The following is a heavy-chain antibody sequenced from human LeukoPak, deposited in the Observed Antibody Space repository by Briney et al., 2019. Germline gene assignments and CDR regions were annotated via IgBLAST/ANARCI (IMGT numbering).Heavy chain of an antibody. CDR1: GFTFTSYA. V-gene: IGHV3-23*01. J-gene: IGHJ3*02. Sequence: QAGGSLRLSCAASGFTFTSYAMSWVRQAPGKGLEWVSAITGTGGSTYYSASVKGRFTISRDNSKNTLYLQMSSLRAEDTATYYCAKVRDSRDWYKDAFDIWGQGTMVTVSS. CDR2: ITGTGGST. D-gene: IGHD6-19*01. CDR3: AKVRDSRDWYKDAFDI.